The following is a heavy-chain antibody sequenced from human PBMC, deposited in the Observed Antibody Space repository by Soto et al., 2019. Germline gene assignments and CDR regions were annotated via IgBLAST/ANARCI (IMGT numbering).Heavy chain of an antibody. D-gene: IGHD3-10*01. Sequence: GGSLRLSCAASGLTFISSAMHWVRQAPGKGLEWVAMISHDGSHEYYGDSVKGRFSVSRDNSHNILHLQMNSLRIEDTAVYFCARNTDHRLVRGWLDPWGQGTLVTVS. CDR3: ARNTDHRLVRGWLDP. CDR1: GLTFISSA. V-gene: IGHV3-30-3*01. CDR2: ISHDGSHE. J-gene: IGHJ5*02.